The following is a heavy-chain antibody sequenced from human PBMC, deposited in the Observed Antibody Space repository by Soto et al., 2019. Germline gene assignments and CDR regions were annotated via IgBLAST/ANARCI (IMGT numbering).Heavy chain of an antibody. V-gene: IGHV1-69*06. J-gene: IGHJ6*02. CDR1: GGTFSSYA. Sequence: SVKVSCKASGGTFSSYAISWVRQAPGQGLEWMGGIIPIFGTANYAQKFQGRVTITADKSTSTAYMELSSLRSEDTAVYYCARPSRNYSGSYYYYYGMDVWGQGTTVTVSS. CDR3: ARPSRNYSGSYYYYYGMDV. CDR2: IIPIFGTA. D-gene: IGHD1-26*01.